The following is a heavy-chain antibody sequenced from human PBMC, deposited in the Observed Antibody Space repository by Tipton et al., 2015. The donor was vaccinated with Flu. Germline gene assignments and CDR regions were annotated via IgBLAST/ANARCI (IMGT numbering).Heavy chain of an antibody. J-gene: IGHJ4*02. Sequence: TLSLTCTVSGGSMSSYYWTWIRQPPGKGLEWIGYIYYSGSTNYTPSLKSRVSISVDTSKNQFSLKLSSVTAADTAMYYCARHQYSPSLDYWGQGTLVTVSS. CDR3: ARHQYSPSLDY. CDR2: IYYSGST. D-gene: IGHD6-6*01. CDR1: GGSMSSYY. V-gene: IGHV4-59*08.